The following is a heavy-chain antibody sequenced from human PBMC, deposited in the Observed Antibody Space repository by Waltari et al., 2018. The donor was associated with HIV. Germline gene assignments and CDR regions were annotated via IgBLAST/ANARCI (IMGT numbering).Heavy chain of an antibody. Sequence: QLQLQESGPGLVKPSETLSLTCSVSGASIGSNYYWGWVRPPPGKGREWIATISHSGNTYYNPSLKKRVTISADTSKNQFALKLSSVTATDTAVYYCLMEGYYYGMDVWGQGTTVTVSS. CDR1: GASIGSNYY. J-gene: IGHJ6*02. CDR2: ISHSGNT. CDR3: LMEGYYYGMDV. V-gene: IGHV4-38-2*01. D-gene: IGHD2-8*01.